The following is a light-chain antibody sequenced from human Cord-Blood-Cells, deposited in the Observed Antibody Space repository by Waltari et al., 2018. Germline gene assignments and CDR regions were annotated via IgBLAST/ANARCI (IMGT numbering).Light chain of an antibody. CDR1: SSNIGNNY. CDR2: DNN. Sequence: QSVLTQTPPVSAAPGQKVPISCSASSSNIGNNYVSWYQQLPGTAPKLLIYDNNKRPSGIPDRFSGSKSGTSATLGITGLQTGDEADYYCGTWDSSLSAVVFGGGTKLTVL. V-gene: IGLV1-51*01. J-gene: IGLJ2*01. CDR3: GTWDSSLSAVV.